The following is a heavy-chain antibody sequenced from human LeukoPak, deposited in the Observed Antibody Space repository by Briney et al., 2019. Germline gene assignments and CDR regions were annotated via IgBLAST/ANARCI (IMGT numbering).Heavy chain of an antibody. V-gene: IGHV1-69*04. CDR3: ARLSPYCSGGSCKSNWFDP. Sequence: SVKVSCKASGYTFTSYAISWVRQAPGQGLEWMGRIIPILGIANYAQKFQGRVTITADKSTSTAYMELSSLRSEDTAVYYCARLSPYCSGGSCKSNWFDPWGQGTLVTVSS. CDR2: IIPILGIA. D-gene: IGHD2-15*01. J-gene: IGHJ5*02. CDR1: GYTFTSYA.